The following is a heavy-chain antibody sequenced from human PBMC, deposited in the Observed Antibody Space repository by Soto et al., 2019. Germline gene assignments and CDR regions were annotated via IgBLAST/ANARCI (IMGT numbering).Heavy chain of an antibody. V-gene: IGHV1-3*01. CDR3: ARTWGWVVAATPPNWFDP. CDR1: GYTFTSYA. Sequence: QVQLVQSGAEVKKPGASVKVSCKASGYTFTSYAMHWVRQAPGPRLEWMGWINAGNGNTKYSQKFQGRVTITRDTSASTAYMELSSLRSEDTAVYYCARTWGWVVAATPPNWFDPWGQGTLVTVSS. CDR2: INAGNGNT. D-gene: IGHD2-15*01. J-gene: IGHJ5*02.